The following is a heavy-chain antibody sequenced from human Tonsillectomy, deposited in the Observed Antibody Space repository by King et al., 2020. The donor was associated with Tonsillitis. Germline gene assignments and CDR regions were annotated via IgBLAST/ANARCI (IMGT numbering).Heavy chain of an antibody. CDR2: ISGSGTST. CDR1: GFTFIRNA. J-gene: IGHJ4*02. CDR3: AKDRGGWAN. V-gene: IGHV3-23*04. D-gene: IGHD6-19*01. Sequence: QLVQSGGGLVQPGGSLRLSCAASGFTFIRNAMSWVRQAPGKGLEWGSAISGSGTSTYYADSVKGRFTISRDSSKNTLYLQMNSLRAEDTAVYYCAKDRGGWANWGQGTLVTVSS.